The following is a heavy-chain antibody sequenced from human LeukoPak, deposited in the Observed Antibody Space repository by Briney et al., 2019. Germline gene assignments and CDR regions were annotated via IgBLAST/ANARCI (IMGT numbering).Heavy chain of an antibody. Sequence: GASVKVSCKASGYTFTSYGISWVRQAPGQGLEWMGWISAYNGNTNYAQKLQGRVTMTEDTSTDTAYMELSSPRSEDTAVYYCATEVGATRFDYWGQGTLVTVSS. D-gene: IGHD1-26*01. CDR2: ISAYNGNT. CDR1: GYTFTSYG. V-gene: IGHV1-18*01. CDR3: ATEVGATRFDY. J-gene: IGHJ4*02.